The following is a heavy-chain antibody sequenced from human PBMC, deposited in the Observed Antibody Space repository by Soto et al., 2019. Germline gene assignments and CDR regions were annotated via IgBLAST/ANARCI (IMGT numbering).Heavy chain of an antibody. V-gene: IGHV1-18*01. J-gene: IGHJ5*02. Sequence: ASVKVSCKASGYTFTSYGISWVRQAPGQGLEWMGWISAYNGNTNYAQKLQGRVTMTTDTSTSTAYMELRSLRSDDTAVYYCARGGVPLLYDFWSCHYAKADNWFDPWG. CDR2: ISAYNGNT. CDR3: ARGGVPLLYDFWSCHYAKADNWFDP. D-gene: IGHD3-3*01. CDR1: GYTFTSYG.